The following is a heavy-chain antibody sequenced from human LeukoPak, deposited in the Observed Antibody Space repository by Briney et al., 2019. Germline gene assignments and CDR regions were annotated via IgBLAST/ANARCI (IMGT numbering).Heavy chain of an antibody. J-gene: IGHJ4*02. D-gene: IGHD3-10*01. V-gene: IGHV3-30*04. CDR1: GFTFSSYA. Sequence: PGGSLRLSCAASGFTFSSYAMHWVRQAPGKGLEWVAVISYDGSNKYYADSVKGRFTISRDNSKNTLYLQMNSLRAEDTAVYYCAKEVGVGGYDYWGQGTLVTVSS. CDR2: ISYDGSNK. CDR3: AKEVGVGGYDY.